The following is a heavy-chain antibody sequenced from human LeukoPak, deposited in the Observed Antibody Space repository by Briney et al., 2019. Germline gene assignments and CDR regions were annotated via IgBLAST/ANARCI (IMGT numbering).Heavy chain of an antibody. V-gene: IGHV3-15*01. CDR3: TTLRLYSYGFLSFSVTYYYYMDV. Sequence: PGGSLRLSCAASGFTFSSYWMSWVRQAPGKGLEWVGRIKSKTDGGTTDYAAPVKGRFTISRDDSKNTLYLQMNSLKTEDTAVYYCTTLRLYSYGFLSFSVTYYYYMDVWGKGTTVTISS. D-gene: IGHD5-18*01. CDR2: IKSKTDGGTT. J-gene: IGHJ6*03. CDR1: GFTFSSYW.